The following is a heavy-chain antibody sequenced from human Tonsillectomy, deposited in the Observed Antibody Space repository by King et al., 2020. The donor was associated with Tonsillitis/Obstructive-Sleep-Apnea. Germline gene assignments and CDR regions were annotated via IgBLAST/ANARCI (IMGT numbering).Heavy chain of an antibody. Sequence: VQLQESGPGLVKPSETLSLTCTVSGGSVSSGSYYWTWIRQPPGKGLEWIGDIYYSGNTNYNPSLKSRVTISGDTSKNQFSLKLSSVTAADTAMYYCARSPRNWGDWYFDLWGRGTLVTVSS. CDR2: IYYSGNT. CDR1: GGSVSSGSYY. D-gene: IGHD7-27*01. V-gene: IGHV4-61*01. CDR3: ARSPRNWGDWYFDL. J-gene: IGHJ2*01.